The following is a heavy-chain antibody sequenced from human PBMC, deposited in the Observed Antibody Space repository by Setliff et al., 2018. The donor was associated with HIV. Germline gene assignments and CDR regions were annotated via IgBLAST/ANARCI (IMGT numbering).Heavy chain of an antibody. CDR1: GGSFSGYY. CDR3: ARSGPTTTFPKYFQH. D-gene: IGHD1-1*01. Sequence: SETLSLTCAVYGGSFSGYYWSWIRQPPGKGLEWIGEISHTGSTNYNSSLKSRVTISVDTSKNQFSLKLSSVTAADTAVYYCARSGPTTTFPKYFQHWGQGTLVTAPQ. V-gene: IGHV4-34*01. CDR2: ISHTGST. J-gene: IGHJ1*01.